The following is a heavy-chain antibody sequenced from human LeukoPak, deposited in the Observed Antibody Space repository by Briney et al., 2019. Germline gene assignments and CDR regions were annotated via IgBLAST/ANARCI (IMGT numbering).Heavy chain of an antibody. D-gene: IGHD2-15*01. V-gene: IGHV4-61*02. J-gene: IGHJ5*02. CDR3: ARGAVAALAAGWFDP. Sequence: SETLSLTCTVSGGSISSASYYWSWIRQPAGKGLEWIGRIYTSGSTNYNPSLKSRVTISVDTSKNQFSLKLSSVTAADTAVYYCARGAVAALAAGWFDPWGQGTLVTVSS. CDR1: GGSISSASYY. CDR2: IYTSGST.